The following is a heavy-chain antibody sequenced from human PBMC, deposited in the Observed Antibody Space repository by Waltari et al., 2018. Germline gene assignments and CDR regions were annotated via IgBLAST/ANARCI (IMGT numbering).Heavy chain of an antibody. V-gene: IGHV3-23*04. CDR2: ISGSGAST. CDR1: GFTFSHYA. Sequence: EVQLVAHGGGLVQPGGSLRISCAASGFTFSHYAMSWVRQVPGKGLEWVAAISGSGASTHVADSVRGRFSISRDNSKEMIYLQMNSLRVEDTAIYYCSAAGDYWGQGIQVAVSS. D-gene: IGHD2-2*01. CDR3: SAAGDY. J-gene: IGHJ4*02.